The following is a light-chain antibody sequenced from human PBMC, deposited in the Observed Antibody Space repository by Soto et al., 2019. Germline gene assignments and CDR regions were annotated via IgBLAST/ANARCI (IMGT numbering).Light chain of an antibody. CDR1: QSISSF. J-gene: IGKJ5*01. CDR3: QQPYTTPNT. CDR2: GAS. V-gene: IGKV1-39*01. Sequence: DIQMTQSPSSLSASVGDRVTITCRASQSISSFLNWHQHKPGKAPKVLIYGASSLQSGVPSRFSRNRSETHITLTISTLQPKNSPTYHRQQPYTTPNTCAQGTRLDIK.